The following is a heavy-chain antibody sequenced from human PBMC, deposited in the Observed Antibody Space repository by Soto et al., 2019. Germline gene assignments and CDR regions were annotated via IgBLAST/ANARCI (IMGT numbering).Heavy chain of an antibody. CDR1: GFTFSSHW. CDR2: IKEDGSEK. Sequence: SLRLSCAASGFTFSSHWMSWVRQAPGKGLEWVANIKEDGSEKNYVDSVKGRFTISRDNTKNSLYLQMNSLRAEDTAVYYCTRDAVSYWGQGTLVTVSS. V-gene: IGHV3-7*04. CDR3: TRDAVSY. J-gene: IGHJ4*02.